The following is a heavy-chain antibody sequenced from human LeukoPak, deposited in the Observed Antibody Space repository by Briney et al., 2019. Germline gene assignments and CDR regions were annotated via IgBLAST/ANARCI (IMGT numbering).Heavy chain of an antibody. J-gene: IGHJ4*02. CDR1: GSTVSSNY. V-gene: IGHV3-53*01. Sequence: GGSLRLSCAASGSTVSSNYMSWVRQAPGKGLEWVSVIYSGGSTYYADSVKGRFTISRDNSKNTLYLQMNSLRAEDTAVYYCARRQGLKYYFDYWGQGTLVTVSS. CDR3: ARRQGLKYYFDY. CDR2: IYSGGST.